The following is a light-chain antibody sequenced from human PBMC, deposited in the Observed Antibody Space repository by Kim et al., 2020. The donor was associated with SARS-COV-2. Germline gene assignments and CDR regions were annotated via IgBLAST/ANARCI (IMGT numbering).Light chain of an antibody. CDR2: DAS. CDR3: QEYNSDFT. V-gene: IGKV1-5*01. CDR1: QTISTL. J-gene: IGKJ3*01. Sequence: IPCRASQTISTLLARYQQKPGKPPNALITDASSLESGVPSRFSGSGSGTEFTLTISSLQPDDFATYYCQEYNSDFTFGPGTKVDIK.